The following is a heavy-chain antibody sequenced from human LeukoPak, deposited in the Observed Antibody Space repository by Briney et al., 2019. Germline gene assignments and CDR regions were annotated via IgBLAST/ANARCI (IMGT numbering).Heavy chain of an antibody. CDR1: GFNFGSYG. J-gene: IGHJ1*01. CDR2: ISYDGSNK. Sequence: PGRSLRLSCAASGFNFGSYGVHWVRQAPGKGLEWVAIISYDGSNKYYADSVKGRFTISRDNSKNTLYLQMSSPRPEDTAVYYCATHHREGVTGREYFQHWGQGTLVTVSS. CDR3: ATHHREGVTGREYFQH. V-gene: IGHV3-30*03. D-gene: IGHD6-19*01.